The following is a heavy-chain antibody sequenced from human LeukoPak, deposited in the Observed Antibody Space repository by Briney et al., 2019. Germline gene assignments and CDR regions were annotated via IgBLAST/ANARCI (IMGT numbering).Heavy chain of an antibody. CDR3: TRSHYGDTIDY. CDR1: GYSFTSYW. Sequence: GASLQISCKGPGYSFTSYWIGWVRQLPGKGLEWMGIIYPGDSDTRYSPSFQGQVTISADKSISTAYLQWSSLKASDTAMYYCTRSHYGDTIDYWGQGTLVTVSS. J-gene: IGHJ4*02. V-gene: IGHV5-51*01. D-gene: IGHD4-17*01. CDR2: IYPGDSDT.